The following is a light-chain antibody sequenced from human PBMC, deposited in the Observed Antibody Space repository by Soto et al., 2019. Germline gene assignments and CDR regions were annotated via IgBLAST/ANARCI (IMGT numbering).Light chain of an antibody. V-gene: IGKV1-5*01. J-gene: IGKJ1*01. Sequence: DVQMTQSPSTLSASVGDRVTITCRASHSISSYLTWYQQKPGKAPKLLVYDASTLQSGVASRFSGSGSGTEFTLTINSLQPDDFATYYCQQYHIYSGTFGQGTKVDIK. CDR1: HSISSY. CDR2: DAS. CDR3: QQYHIYSGT.